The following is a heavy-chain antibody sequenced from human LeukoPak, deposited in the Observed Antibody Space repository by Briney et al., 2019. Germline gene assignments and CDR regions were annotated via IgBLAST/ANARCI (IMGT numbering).Heavy chain of an antibody. CDR2: IYSGGST. Sequence: GGSLRLSCAASGFTFSSNYMSWVRQAPGKGLEWVSVIYSGGSTYYSDSVTGRFTISRDNSKNTLYLQMNSLRAEDTAVYYCARDSDSSGYYYGGNAFDIWGQGTMVTVSS. CDR1: GFTFSSNY. D-gene: IGHD3-22*01. V-gene: IGHV3-66*01. CDR3: ARDSDSSGYYYGGNAFDI. J-gene: IGHJ3*02.